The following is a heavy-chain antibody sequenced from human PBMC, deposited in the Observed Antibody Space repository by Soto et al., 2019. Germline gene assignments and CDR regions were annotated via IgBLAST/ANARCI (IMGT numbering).Heavy chain of an antibody. V-gene: IGHV2-5*02. Sequence: QITLKESGPTLVKPTQTLTLTCTCSGFSLSTSGVGVGWISQPPGKALEWLALIYWEDDKRYSPSLKSRRTLAKDTAKDPVVLTMPNMDPVDTATYYGAHSHGDYAADYWGQGTLDPVSS. CDR3: AHSHGDYAADY. CDR1: GFSLSTSGVG. D-gene: IGHD4-17*01. J-gene: IGHJ4*02. CDR2: IYWEDDK.